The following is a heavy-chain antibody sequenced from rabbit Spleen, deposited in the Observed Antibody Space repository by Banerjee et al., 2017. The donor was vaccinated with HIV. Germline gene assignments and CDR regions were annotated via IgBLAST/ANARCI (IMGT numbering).Heavy chain of an antibody. CDR1: GFDFSSSYY. CDR2: IDTSSVNT. J-gene: IGHJ4*01. D-gene: IGHD6-1*01. V-gene: IGHV1S40*01. CDR3: ARGEHFSVGFSAFAIYLDL. Sequence: QSLEESGGDLVKPGASLTLTCTASGFDFSSSYYMCWVRQAPGKGLELIACIDTSSVNTADATWAKGRFTISKTSSTTVTLQMTSLTAADTATYFCARGEHFSVGFSAFAIYLDLWGPCTLVTVS.